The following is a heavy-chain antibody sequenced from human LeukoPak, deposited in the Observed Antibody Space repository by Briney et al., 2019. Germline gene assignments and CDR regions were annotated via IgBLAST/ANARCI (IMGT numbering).Heavy chain of an antibody. CDR3: ARGTVVTPFDY. J-gene: IGHJ4*02. D-gene: IGHD2-21*02. V-gene: IGHV4-34*01. CDR1: GGSFSGYY. Sequence: SETLSLTCAVYGGSFSGYYWSWIRQPPGKGLEWIGEINHSGSTNYNPSLKSRVTISVDTSKNQFSLKLSSVTAADTAVYYCARGTVVTPFDYWGQGTPVTVSS. CDR2: INHSGST.